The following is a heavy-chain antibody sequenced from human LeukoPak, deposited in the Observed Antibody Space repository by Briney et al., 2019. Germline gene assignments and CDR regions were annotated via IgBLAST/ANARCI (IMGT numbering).Heavy chain of an antibody. J-gene: IGHJ6*02. CDR2: IRSKAYGGTT. CDR3: TRGHQDYYDSSGYYRYYYYGMDV. Sequence: GGSLRLSCTASGFTFGDYAMSWVRQAPGKGLEWVGFIRSKAYGGTTEYAASVKGRFTISRDDSKSIAYLHMNSLKTEDTAVYYCTRGHQDYYDSSGYYRYYYYGMDVWGQGTTVTVSS. V-gene: IGHV3-49*04. D-gene: IGHD3-22*01. CDR1: GFTFGDYA.